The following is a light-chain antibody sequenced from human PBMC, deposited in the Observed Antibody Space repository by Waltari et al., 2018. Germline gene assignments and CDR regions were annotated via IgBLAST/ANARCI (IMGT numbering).Light chain of an antibody. CDR1: SGDVGCKHD. V-gene: IGLV2-14*01. Sequence: QSPLTQPACVSGSPAETLTISCGGHSGDVGCKHDLAWYQQYPGHAPLLLIYAVNKRPSGVSYRFSGSNSGNTASLTISGVQAEDEADYYCISHTASGDWLFGGGTKLTVL. J-gene: IGLJ3*02. CDR2: AVN. CDR3: ISHTASGDWL.